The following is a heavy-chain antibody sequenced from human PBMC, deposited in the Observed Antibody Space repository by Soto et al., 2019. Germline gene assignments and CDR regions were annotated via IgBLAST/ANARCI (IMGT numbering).Heavy chain of an antibody. V-gene: IGHV4-61*08. D-gene: IGHD2-15*01. CDR1: GGSISSGGYY. Sequence: SETLSLTCTVSGGSISSGGYYWSWIRQHPGKGLEWIGYIYYSGSTNYNPSLKSRVTISVDTSKNQFSLKLSSVTAADTAVYYCARRWGRSFDYWGQGTLVTVSS. CDR3: ARRWGRSFDY. CDR2: IYYSGST. J-gene: IGHJ4*02.